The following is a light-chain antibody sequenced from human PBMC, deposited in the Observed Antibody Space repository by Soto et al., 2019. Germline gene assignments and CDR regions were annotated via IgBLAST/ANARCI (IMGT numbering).Light chain of an antibody. CDR2: AAP. Sequence: DIQLTQSPSFLSASVRDRVTITCRASQGISSYLAWYQQRAGKAPKFLMYAAPTLQSGVPSRFSGSGSGTEFALTISSLQPEDFATYYCQQLKNYPLTFGGGTKVDIK. CDR3: QQLKNYPLT. V-gene: IGKV1-9*01. J-gene: IGKJ4*01. CDR1: QGISSY.